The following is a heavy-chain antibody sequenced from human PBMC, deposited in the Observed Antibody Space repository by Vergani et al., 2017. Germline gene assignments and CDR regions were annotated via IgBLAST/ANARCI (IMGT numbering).Heavy chain of an antibody. D-gene: IGHD2-2*01. CDR3: ASQGGYCSSTSCYERGPLDY. J-gene: IGHJ4*02. CDR2: IKQDGSEK. Sequence: EVQLVESGGGLVQPGGSLRLSCEASGFILSNYWMTWVRQPPGKGLEWVANIKQDGSEKYYVDSVKGRFTISRDNAKNSLYLQMNSLRAEDTAVYYCASQGGYCSSTSCYERGPLDYWGQGTLVTVSS. V-gene: IGHV3-7*01. CDR1: GFILSNYW.